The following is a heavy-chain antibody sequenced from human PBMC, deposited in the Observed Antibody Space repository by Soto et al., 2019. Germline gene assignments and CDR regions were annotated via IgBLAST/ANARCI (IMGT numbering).Heavy chain of an antibody. D-gene: IGHD6-19*01. Sequence: QVQLVESGGGVVQPGRSLRLSCVASGFSFSTYGMHWVRQAPGKGLEWVAVLWYDGIKKYYADSVKGRFTISRDTSKNTLYLKMDSLRAEDTAVYYCARDIGSGWDFDYWGKGTLVTVSS. V-gene: IGHV3-33*01. CDR2: LWYDGIKK. CDR3: ARDIGSGWDFDY. CDR1: GFSFSTYG. J-gene: IGHJ4*02.